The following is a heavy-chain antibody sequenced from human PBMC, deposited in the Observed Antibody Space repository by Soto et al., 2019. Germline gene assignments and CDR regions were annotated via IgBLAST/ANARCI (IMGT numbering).Heavy chain of an antibody. Sequence: SVKVSCKASGGTFSSYAISWVRQAPGQGLEWMGGIIPIFGTANYAQKFQGRVTITADKSTSTAYMELSSLRSEDTAVYYCVRDRAEYYYDSSGSTDAFDIWGQGTMVTVSS. D-gene: IGHD3-22*01. CDR1: GGTFSSYA. J-gene: IGHJ3*02. CDR2: IIPIFGTA. CDR3: VRDRAEYYYDSSGSTDAFDI. V-gene: IGHV1-69*06.